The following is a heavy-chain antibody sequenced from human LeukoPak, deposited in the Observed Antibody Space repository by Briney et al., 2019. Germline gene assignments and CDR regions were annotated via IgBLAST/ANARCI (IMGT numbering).Heavy chain of an antibody. CDR1: GYTFTSNY. V-gene: IGHV1-46*01. CDR3: ARSYSSSWYSLLAY. J-gene: IGHJ4*02. Sequence: GASVKVSCKASGYTFTSNYIHWVRQAPGQGLEWMAIVNPTDGSTNYAQKFKGRVTMTRDMSTRTVYLEVSSLISEDTAVYYCARSYSSSWYSLLAYWGQGTLVTVSS. CDR2: VNPTDGST. D-gene: IGHD6-13*01.